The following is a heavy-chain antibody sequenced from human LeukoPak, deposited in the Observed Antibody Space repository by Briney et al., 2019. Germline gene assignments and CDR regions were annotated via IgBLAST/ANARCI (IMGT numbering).Heavy chain of an antibody. Sequence: GGSLRLSCSASGFTFSSYEMNWVRQAPGKGLEWVSCISSSGSTIYYADSVKGRFTISRDNAKNSLYLQLDSLRAEDTALYYCARAATEQLFDTSGYTPFDYWGQGTLVTVSS. D-gene: IGHD3-22*01. CDR3: ARAATEQLFDTSGYTPFDY. CDR2: ISSSGSTI. CDR1: GFTFSSYE. V-gene: IGHV3-48*03. J-gene: IGHJ4*02.